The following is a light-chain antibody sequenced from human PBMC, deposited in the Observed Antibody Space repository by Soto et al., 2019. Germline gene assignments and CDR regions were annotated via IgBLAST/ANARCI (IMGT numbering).Light chain of an antibody. CDR1: QSLRHHNGYNY. Sequence: DLVMTQSPLSLPVTPGEPASISCRSSQSLRHHNGYNYLDWYLQKPGQSPQVLIYLGSNRASGVPYRVSCSVSGTVFTLKISRVEAEDVWVYYCIQTLQAPYSFGQGTKLEIK. CDR2: LGS. CDR3: IQTLQAPYS. V-gene: IGKV2-28*01. J-gene: IGKJ2*01.